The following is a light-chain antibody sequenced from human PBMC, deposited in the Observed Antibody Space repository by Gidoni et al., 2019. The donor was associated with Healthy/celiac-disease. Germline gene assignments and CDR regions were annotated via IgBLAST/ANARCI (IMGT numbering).Light chain of an antibody. CDR1: KLGDKY. CDR2: QDS. CDR3: QAWDSSTEV. J-gene: IGLJ2*01. V-gene: IGLV3-1*01. Sequence: SYELTQPASVSVSPGQTASSTCSGDKLGDKYACWYQQKPGQSPVLVIYQDSKRPSGIHERFSGSNSGNTATLTISVTQVMDEVDYSCQAWDSSTEVVGGGTKLTVL.